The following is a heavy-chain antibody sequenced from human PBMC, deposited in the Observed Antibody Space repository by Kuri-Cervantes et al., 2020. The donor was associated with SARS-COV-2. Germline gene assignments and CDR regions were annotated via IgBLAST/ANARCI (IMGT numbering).Heavy chain of an antibody. V-gene: IGHV3-7*01. CDR1: GFTFSSYW. Sequence: GGSLRLSCAASGFTFSSYWMSWVHQAPGKGLEWVANIKQDGSEKYYVDSVKGRFTISRDNAKISLYLQMNSLRAEDTAVYYCARDEGPFRTTDIAVAGTTDVGPPTLFDYWGQGTLVTVSS. J-gene: IGHJ4*02. CDR2: IKQDGSEK. CDR3: ARDEGPFRTTDIAVAGTTDVGPPTLFDY. D-gene: IGHD6-19*01.